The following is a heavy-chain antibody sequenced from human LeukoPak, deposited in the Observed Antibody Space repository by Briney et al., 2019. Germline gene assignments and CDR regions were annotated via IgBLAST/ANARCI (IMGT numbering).Heavy chain of an antibody. Sequence: ASVKVSCKASGYTFTGYYMHWVRQAPGQGLEWMGWMNPNSGGTNYAQKFQGRVTMTRDTSISTAYMELSRLRSDDTAVYYCARVSVLLWFGATDAFDYWGQGTLVTVSS. CDR2: MNPNSGGT. CDR1: GYTFTGYY. J-gene: IGHJ4*02. D-gene: IGHD3-10*01. CDR3: ARVSVLLWFGATDAFDY. V-gene: IGHV1-2*02.